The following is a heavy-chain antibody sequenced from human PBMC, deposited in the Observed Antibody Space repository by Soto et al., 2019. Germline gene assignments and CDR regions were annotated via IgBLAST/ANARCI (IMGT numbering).Heavy chain of an antibody. CDR2: IIPILNIA. D-gene: IGHD4-17*01. CDR3: ARVSEMGTVTEGFYYYMDV. Sequence: QVQLVQSGAEVKKPGSSVKVSCKASGGTFSNYTISWVRQAPGQGLEWMGRIIPILNIANYAQKFQGRVTITADKSTTTAYMELSSVRSEDTAVYYCARVSEMGTVTEGFYYYMDVWGKGTTVTVSS. V-gene: IGHV1-69*02. J-gene: IGHJ6*03. CDR1: GGTFSNYT.